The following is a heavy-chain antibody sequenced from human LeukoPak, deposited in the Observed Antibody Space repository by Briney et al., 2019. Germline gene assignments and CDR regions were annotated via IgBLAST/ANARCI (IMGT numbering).Heavy chain of an antibody. J-gene: IGHJ2*01. CDR1: GISFMSSA. CDR2: INPNSGGT. Sequence: ASMKVSCKASGISFMSSAVHWVRQAPGQGLEWMGWINPNSGGTNYAQKFQGRVTMTRDTSITTAYMELSRLSSDDTAVYYCARHPGKVTNDWYFDLWGRGTLVTVSS. D-gene: IGHD4-23*01. V-gene: IGHV1-2*02. CDR3: ARHPGKVTNDWYFDL.